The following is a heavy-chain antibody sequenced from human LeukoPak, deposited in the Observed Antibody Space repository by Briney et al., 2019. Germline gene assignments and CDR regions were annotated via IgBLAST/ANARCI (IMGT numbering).Heavy chain of an antibody. D-gene: IGHD5-12*01. Sequence: PGGSLRLSCAASGFTFSSYGMHWVRQAPGKRLEWVAFIRYDGSNKYYADSVKGRFTISRDNSKNTLYLQMNSLRTEDTAVYYCAKAREGFTVATTIDNWGQGILVTASS. CDR2: IRYDGSNK. CDR1: GFTFSSYG. J-gene: IGHJ4*02. V-gene: IGHV3-30*02. CDR3: AKAREGFTVATTIDN.